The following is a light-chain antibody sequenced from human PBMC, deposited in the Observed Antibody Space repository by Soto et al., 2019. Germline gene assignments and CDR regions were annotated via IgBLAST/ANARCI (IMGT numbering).Light chain of an antibody. Sequence: QSVLAQPASVSGSPGQSITISCTGTTSDVGGYKYVSWYQQHPGKAPKLLIYEVSNRPSGVSNRFSGSKSSNTASLTISGLQAEDEADYYCSSYSISTAYLFGTGTKVTVL. CDR3: SSYSISTAYL. CDR2: EVS. CDR1: TSDVGGYKY. V-gene: IGLV2-14*01. J-gene: IGLJ1*01.